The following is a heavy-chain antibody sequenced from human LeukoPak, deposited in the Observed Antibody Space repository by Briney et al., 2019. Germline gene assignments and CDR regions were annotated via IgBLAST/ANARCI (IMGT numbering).Heavy chain of an antibody. CDR1: GFTFSSYA. Sequence: GGSLRLSCAASGFTFSSYAMSWVRQAPGKGLEWVSSISSSSSYIYYADSVKGRFTISRDNAKNSLYLQMNSLRAEDTAVYYCARDSGYSYGSPFDYWGQGTLVTVSS. D-gene: IGHD5-18*01. CDR2: ISSSSSYI. J-gene: IGHJ4*02. CDR3: ARDSGYSYGSPFDY. V-gene: IGHV3-21*01.